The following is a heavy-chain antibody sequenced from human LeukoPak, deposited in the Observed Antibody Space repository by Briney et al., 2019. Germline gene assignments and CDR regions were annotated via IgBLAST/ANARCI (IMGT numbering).Heavy chain of an antibody. V-gene: IGHV4-39*01. CDR1: GGSITQTNY. CDR2: IYYSGST. D-gene: IGHD3-9*01. J-gene: IGHJ4*02. Sequence: SETLSLTCDVSGGSITQTNYWTWVRQPPGKGLEWIGSIYYSGSTYYNPSLKSRVTISVDTSKNQFSLKLSSVTAADTAVYYCASYPYYDILTGYYNHLDYWGQGTLVTVSS. CDR3: ASYPYYDILTGYYNHLDY.